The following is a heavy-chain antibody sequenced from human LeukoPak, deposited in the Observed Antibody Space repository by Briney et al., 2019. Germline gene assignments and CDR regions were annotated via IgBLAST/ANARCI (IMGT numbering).Heavy chain of an antibody. J-gene: IGHJ4*02. Sequence: GGSLRLSCAASGFTSGIYAVSWVRQAPGKGLEWVSAISGGGGSTYYADSVKGRFTISRDNSKNTLYLQMNSLRAEDTAVYYCAKVPLAGDWGQGTLVTVSS. CDR2: ISGGGGST. D-gene: IGHD6-19*01. V-gene: IGHV3-23*01. CDR1: GFTSGIYA. CDR3: AKVPLAGD.